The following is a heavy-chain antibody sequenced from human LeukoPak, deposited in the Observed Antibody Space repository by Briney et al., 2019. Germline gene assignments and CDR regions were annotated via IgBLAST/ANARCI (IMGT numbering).Heavy chain of an antibody. Sequence: SETLSLTCAVSGYSISSGYYWGWIREPPGKGLEWIGSIYHSGSTYYNPSLKSRVTTSVDTTKNQSSLKLSSVTAADTAVYYCARGGSYRKNWFDPWGQGTLVTVSS. V-gene: IGHV4-38-2*01. J-gene: IGHJ5*02. D-gene: IGHD1-26*01. CDR2: IYHSGST. CDR1: GYSISSGYY. CDR3: ARGGSYRKNWFDP.